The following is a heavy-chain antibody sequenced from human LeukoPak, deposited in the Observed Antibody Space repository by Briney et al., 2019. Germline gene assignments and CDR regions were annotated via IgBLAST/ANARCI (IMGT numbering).Heavy chain of an antibody. D-gene: IGHD4-17*01. J-gene: IGHJ4*02. CDR1: GFTFRNYA. CDR2: ISGSGGTT. CDR3: AKDQGIDYGDQLHF. V-gene: IGHV3-23*01. Sequence: PGGSLRLSCAASGFTFRNYAMSWVRQAPGKGLEWVSAISGSGGTTYYGDSVKGRFTISRDNSKNTLSLQMNSLRAEDTAVYFCAKDQGIDYGDQLHFWGQGPLVTVSS.